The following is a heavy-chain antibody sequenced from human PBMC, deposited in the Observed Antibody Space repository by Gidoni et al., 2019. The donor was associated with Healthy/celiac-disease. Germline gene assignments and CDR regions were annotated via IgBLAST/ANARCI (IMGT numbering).Heavy chain of an antibody. J-gene: IGHJ4*02. CDR1: GFTFSSYG. D-gene: IGHD3-10*01. CDR2: IWYDGSNK. Sequence: SLRLSCAASGFTFSSYGMHWVRQAPGKGLEWVAVIWYDGSNKYYADSVKGRFTISRDNSKNTLYLQMNSLRAEDTAVYYCARAVYYYGSGSFDYWGQGTLVTVSS. CDR3: ARAVYYYGSGSFDY. V-gene: IGHV3-33*01.